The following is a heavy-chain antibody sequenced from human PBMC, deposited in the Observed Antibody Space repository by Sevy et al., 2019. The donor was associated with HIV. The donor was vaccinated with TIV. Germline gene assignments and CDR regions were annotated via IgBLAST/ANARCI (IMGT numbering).Heavy chain of an antibody. D-gene: IGHD3-10*01. J-gene: IGHJ6*03. Sequence: GGSLRLSCAASGFTFSNAWMSWVRQAPGKGLEWVGRIKSKTDGGTTDYAAPVKGRFTISREDSKNTLYLQMNSLKTEDTAVYYCTTDHPSFTMVRGTGGYYYMDVWGKGTTVTVSS. CDR3: TTDHPSFTMVRGTGGYYYMDV. V-gene: IGHV3-15*01. CDR1: GFTFSNAW. CDR2: IKSKTDGGTT.